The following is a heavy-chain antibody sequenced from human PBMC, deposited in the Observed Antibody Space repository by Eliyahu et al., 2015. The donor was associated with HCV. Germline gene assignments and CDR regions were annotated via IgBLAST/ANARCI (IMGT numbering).Heavy chain of an antibody. Sequence: QVQLQESGPGLVKPSQTLSLTCXXSGGSISXXSYXWSWIRQPAGKGLXWIGRIXTSGSTNYNPSLKSRVTISVDTSKNQFSLKLSSVTAADTAVYYCARDELTAIPPYYYYYGMDVWGQGTTVTVSS. CDR3: ARDELTAIPPYYYYYGMDV. J-gene: IGHJ6*02. CDR2: IXTSGST. CDR1: GGSISXXSYX. D-gene: IGHD2-21*02. V-gene: IGHV4-61*02.